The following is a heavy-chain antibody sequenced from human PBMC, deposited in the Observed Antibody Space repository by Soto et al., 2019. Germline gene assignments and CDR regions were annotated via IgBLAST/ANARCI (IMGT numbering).Heavy chain of an antibody. CDR1: GGTFSSYT. Sequence: ASVKVSCKASGGTFSSYTISWVRQAPGQGLEWMGRIIPILGIANYAQKFQGRVTITADKSTSTAYMELSSLRSEDTAVYYCARDPSLVLGVLINHDAFDIWGQGTMVTLSS. J-gene: IGHJ3*02. D-gene: IGHD3-10*01. CDR3: ARDPSLVLGVLINHDAFDI. CDR2: IIPILGIA. V-gene: IGHV1-69*04.